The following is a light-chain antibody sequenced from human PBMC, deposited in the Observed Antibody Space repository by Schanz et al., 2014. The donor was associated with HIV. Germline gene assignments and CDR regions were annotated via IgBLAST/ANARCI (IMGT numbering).Light chain of an antibody. CDR3: QQSYSTPRVT. V-gene: IGKV1-39*01. CDR1: QGISSY. CDR2: AAF. Sequence: IQLTQSPSSLSASVGDRVTITCRASQGISSYLAWNQQTPGKAPKLLIYAAFTLQTGVPSRFSGSGSGTDFTLSISSLQPEDSATYYCQQSYSTPRVTFGPGTKVDIK. J-gene: IGKJ3*01.